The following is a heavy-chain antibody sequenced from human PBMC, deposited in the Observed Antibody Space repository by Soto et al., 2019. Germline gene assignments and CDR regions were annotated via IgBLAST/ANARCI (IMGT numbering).Heavy chain of an antibody. J-gene: IGHJ4*02. CDR1: GFTLITSR. Sequence: VGSLSLSCVASGFTLITSRMHWVRQAPSKGLEWVAVMSHDGINQFYAESVKGRFTISRDNSKNMLYLQMNSLRSDDSAVYFCAKDSSAAFDYWGQGTVVTVSS. V-gene: IGHV3-30*18. CDR2: MSHDGINQ. D-gene: IGHD6-25*01. CDR3: AKDSSAAFDY.